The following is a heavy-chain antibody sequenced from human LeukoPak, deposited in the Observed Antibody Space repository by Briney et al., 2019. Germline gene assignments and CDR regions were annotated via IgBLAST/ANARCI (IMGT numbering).Heavy chain of an antibody. Sequence: PSETLSLTCAVYGGSFSGYYWSWLRQPRGKGLEWIGEINHSGSTNYNPSLKSRVTISLDTTKNQFSLILSSVTAADAAVYFCASDSYSSIGYFWSQGTLVTVSS. D-gene: IGHD6-13*01. CDR2: INHSGST. CDR1: GGSFSGYY. CDR3: ASDSYSSIGYF. J-gene: IGHJ4*02. V-gene: IGHV4-34*01.